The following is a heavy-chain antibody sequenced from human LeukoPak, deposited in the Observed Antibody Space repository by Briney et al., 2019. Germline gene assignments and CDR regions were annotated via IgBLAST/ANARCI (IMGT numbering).Heavy chain of an antibody. CDR1: GFTFSSYG. CDR2: ISYDGSNK. CDR3: ARWVGATGHFDY. D-gene: IGHD1-26*01. V-gene: IGHV3-30*03. Sequence: GGSLRLSCAASGFTFSSYGMHWVRQAPGKGLEWVAVISYDGSNKYYADSVKGRFTISRDNAKNSLYLQMNSLRAEDTAVYYCARWVGATGHFDYWGQGTLVTVSS. J-gene: IGHJ4*02.